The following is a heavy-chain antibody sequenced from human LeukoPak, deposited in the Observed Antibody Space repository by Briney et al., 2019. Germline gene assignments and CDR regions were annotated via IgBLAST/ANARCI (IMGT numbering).Heavy chain of an antibody. J-gene: IGHJ6*02. CDR1: GYTFTGYY. V-gene: IGHV1-46*01. CDR3: ARGAVLGRDYYYYYGMDV. Sequence: ASMKVSCKASGYTFTGYYIDLGRQAPGQRLEVMGINKPNCGSTSYAQKFQGRVTMTRDTSTSTVYMELSSLRSEDTAVYYCARGAVLGRDYYYYYGMDVWGQGTTVIVSS. CDR2: NKPNCGST.